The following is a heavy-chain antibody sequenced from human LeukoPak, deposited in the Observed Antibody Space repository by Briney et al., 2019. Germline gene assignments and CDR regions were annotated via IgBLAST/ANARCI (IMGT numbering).Heavy chain of an antibody. V-gene: IGHV1-2*02. D-gene: IGHD6-13*01. CDR1: GYTFTGYY. J-gene: IGHJ4*02. Sequence: ASVKVSCKASGYTFTGYYMHWVRQAPGQGLEWMGWINPNSGGTNYAQKFQGRVTMTRDTSISTAYMELSRLRSDDTAVYYCARVRYSSSWGYHEKTHIAYWGQGTLVTVSS. CDR3: ARVRYSSSWGYHEKTHIAY. CDR2: INPNSGGT.